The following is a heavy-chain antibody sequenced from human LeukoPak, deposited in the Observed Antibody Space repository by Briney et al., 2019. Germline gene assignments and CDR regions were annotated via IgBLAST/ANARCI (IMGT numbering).Heavy chain of an antibody. V-gene: IGHV4-39*01. CDR2: IYYSGST. CDR1: GGSISSSSYY. Sequence: SETLSLTCIVSGGSISSSSYYWGWIRQPPGKGLEWIGSIYYSGSTYYNPSLKSRVTISVDTSKNQFSLKLSSVTAADTAVYYCARHGEWLRPVWGQGTTVTVSS. CDR3: ARHGEWLRPV. D-gene: IGHD5-12*01. J-gene: IGHJ6*02.